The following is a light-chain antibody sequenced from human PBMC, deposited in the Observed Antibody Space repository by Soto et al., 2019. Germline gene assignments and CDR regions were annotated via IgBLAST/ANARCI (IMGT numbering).Light chain of an antibody. CDR2: GAS. J-gene: IGKJ1*01. CDR1: QGISSY. Sequence: AIRMTQSPSSLSASTGDRVTITCRASQGISSYLAWYQQKPGKAPNLLIYGASTLQSGVPSRFSGSGSGTEFTLTISRLQPDDFATYYCQQYNSYSSTFGHGTKVDIK. CDR3: QQYNSYSST. V-gene: IGKV1-8*01.